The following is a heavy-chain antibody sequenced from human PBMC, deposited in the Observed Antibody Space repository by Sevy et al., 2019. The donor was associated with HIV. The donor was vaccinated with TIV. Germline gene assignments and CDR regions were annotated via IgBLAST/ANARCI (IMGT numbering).Heavy chain of an antibody. CDR1: GFTFSNAW. V-gene: IGHV3-15*01. CDR3: PTDGDDFWIGGYFQH. CDR2: IKSKTDGGTT. Sequence: GGSLRLSCAASGFTFSNAWMSWVRQAPGKGLEWVGRIKSKTDGGTTDYAAPVKGRFTISRDDSKNTLYRQMNSLKTEDTALYYCPTDGDDFWIGGYFQHWGQGTLVTDSS. D-gene: IGHD3-3*01. J-gene: IGHJ1*01.